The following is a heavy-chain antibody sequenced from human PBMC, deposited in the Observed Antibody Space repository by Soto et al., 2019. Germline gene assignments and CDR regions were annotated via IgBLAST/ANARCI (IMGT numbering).Heavy chain of an antibody. CDR2: IYTSGST. Sequence: PGGPLPLTCTVSGGCISSYYWSWIRQPAGKGLEWIGRIYTSGSTNYNPSLKSRVTMSVDTSKNQFSLKLSSVTAADTAVYYCERVVGIGVFSSEPATKDI. D-gene: IGHD2-15*01. CDR1: GGCISSYY. CDR3: ERVVGIGVFSSEPATKDI. J-gene: IGHJ3*02. V-gene: IGHV4-4*07.